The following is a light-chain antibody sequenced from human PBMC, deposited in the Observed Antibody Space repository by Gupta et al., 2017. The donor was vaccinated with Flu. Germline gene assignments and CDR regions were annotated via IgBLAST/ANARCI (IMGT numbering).Light chain of an antibody. Sequence: SYVLTQPPSVSVAPGKTARITCEGNNIDSKSVHWYQQRPGQAPVLVVYDDSDRPSGSPERFSGSNSGNTATLTVSGVEAGDEADYYCQVWDTRSGHSWVFGGGTKLTVL. V-gene: IGLV3-21*03. CDR1: NIDSKS. CDR3: QVWDTRSGHSWV. J-gene: IGLJ3*02. CDR2: DDS.